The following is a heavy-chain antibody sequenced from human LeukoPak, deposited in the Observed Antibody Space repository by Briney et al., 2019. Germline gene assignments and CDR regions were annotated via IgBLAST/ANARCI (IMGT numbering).Heavy chain of an antibody. J-gene: IGHJ4*02. CDR2: IRFDGVDK. Sequence: GGSLRLSCAASGFRFSYFGMHWVRQTPGKGLEWVAFIRFDGVDKYYADSVKGRFRISRDDSKNTLYLQMNSLRAEDTAVYYCAVRYSGRWYLFDYWGQGTLVTVSS. CDR1: GFRFSYFG. D-gene: IGHD6-13*01. V-gene: IGHV3-30*02. CDR3: AVRYSGRWYLFDY.